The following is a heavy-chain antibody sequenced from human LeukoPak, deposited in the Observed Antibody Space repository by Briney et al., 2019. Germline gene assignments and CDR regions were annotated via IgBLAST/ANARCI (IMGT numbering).Heavy chain of an antibody. D-gene: IGHD2-2*01. J-gene: IGHJ2*01. Sequence: GGSLRLSCAASGFPFEDYAMHWVRQAPGRGLEWVSGMSWNSANIDYADSVRGRFTISRYNAKNSLYLQMDSLRADDTALYYCARAPAYWYFDLWGRGTLVTVSS. CDR1: GFPFEDYA. CDR2: MSWNSANI. V-gene: IGHV3-9*01. CDR3: ARAPAYWYFDL.